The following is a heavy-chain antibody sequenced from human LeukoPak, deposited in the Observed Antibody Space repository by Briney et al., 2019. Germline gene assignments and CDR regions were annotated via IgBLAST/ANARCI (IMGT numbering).Heavy chain of an antibody. CDR2: INSDGSST. Sequence: PGGSLTLSCAASGFTFTGYWMHWVRQAPGKGLVWVSLINSDGSSTNYADSVKGRFTISRDNAKNTLFLQMNRLRDEGTAVYYCGNLTTPMAYWGQGALVTVSS. D-gene: IGHD5-18*01. CDR3: GNLTTPMAY. J-gene: IGHJ4*02. V-gene: IGHV3-74*01. CDR1: GFTFTGYW.